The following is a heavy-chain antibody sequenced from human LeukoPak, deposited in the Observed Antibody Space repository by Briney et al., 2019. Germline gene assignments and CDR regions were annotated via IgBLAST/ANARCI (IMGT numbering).Heavy chain of an antibody. CDR1: GYTFTSYY. CDR2: ISAYNGNT. CDR3: ARDEVPGVIIHYGMDV. Sequence: EASVKVSCKASGYTFTSYYMHWVRQAPGQGLEWMGWISAYNGNTNYAQKLQGRVTMTTDTSTSTAYMELRSLRSDDTAVYYCARDEVPGVIIHYGMDVWGQGTTVTVSS. D-gene: IGHD3-10*01. V-gene: IGHV1-18*04. J-gene: IGHJ6*02.